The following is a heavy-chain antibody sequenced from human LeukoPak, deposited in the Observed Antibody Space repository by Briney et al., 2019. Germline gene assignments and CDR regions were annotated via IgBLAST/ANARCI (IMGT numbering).Heavy chain of an antibody. V-gene: IGHV4-39*07. CDR1: GGSISSSSYY. CDR3: AREHIAVAGLGAFDI. Sequence: SETLSLTCTVSGGSISSSSYYWGWIRQPPGKGLEWIGSIYYSGSTNYNPSLKSRVTISVDTSKNQFSLKLSSVTAADTAVYCCAREHIAVAGLGAFDIWGQGTMVTVSS. D-gene: IGHD6-19*01. J-gene: IGHJ3*02. CDR2: IYYSGST.